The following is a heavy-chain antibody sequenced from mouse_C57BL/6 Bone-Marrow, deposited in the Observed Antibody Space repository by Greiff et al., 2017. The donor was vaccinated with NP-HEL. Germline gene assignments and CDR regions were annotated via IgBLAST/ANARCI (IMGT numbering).Heavy chain of an antibody. CDR1: GYSITSGYD. J-gene: IGHJ3*01. Sequence: EVMLVESGPGMVKPSQSLSLTCTVTGYSITSGYDWHWIRHFPGNKLEWMGYISYSGSTNYNPSLKSRISITHDTSKNHFFLKLNSVTTEDTATYYCARGGYYGSLWFAYWGQGTLVTVSA. CDR2: ISYSGST. CDR3: ARGGYYGSLWFAY. V-gene: IGHV3-1*01. D-gene: IGHD2-1*01.